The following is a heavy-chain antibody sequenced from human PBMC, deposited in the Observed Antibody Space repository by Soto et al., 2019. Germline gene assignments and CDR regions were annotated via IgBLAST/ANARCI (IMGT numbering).Heavy chain of an antibody. Sequence: EVQLVESGGGLVQPGRSLRLSCAASGFTFDDYALHWVRQVPGKGLEWVSGISWNSVAIHYADSVKGRFTISRDNAKNSVYLQMNNLRGEDTALYYCAKATRLSDTGSDWGQGTLVSVSS. D-gene: IGHD2-8*02. J-gene: IGHJ4*02. CDR3: AKATRLSDTGSD. CDR2: ISWNSVAI. CDR1: GFTFDDYA. V-gene: IGHV3-9*01.